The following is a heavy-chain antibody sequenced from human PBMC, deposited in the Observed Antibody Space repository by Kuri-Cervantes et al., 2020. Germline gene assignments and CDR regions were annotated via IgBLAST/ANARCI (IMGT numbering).Heavy chain of an antibody. CDR1: GFTFSSYA. J-gene: IGHJ4*02. V-gene: IGHV3-30*04. Sequence: GESLKISCAASGFTFSSYAMHWVRQAPGKGLEWVAVISYDGSNKYYADSVKGRFTISRDNSKNTLYLQMNSLRAEDTAVYYCARDRMRYCSGGSCYPFDYWGQGTLVTVSS. D-gene: IGHD2-15*01. CDR3: ARDRMRYCSGGSCYPFDY. CDR2: ISYDGSNK.